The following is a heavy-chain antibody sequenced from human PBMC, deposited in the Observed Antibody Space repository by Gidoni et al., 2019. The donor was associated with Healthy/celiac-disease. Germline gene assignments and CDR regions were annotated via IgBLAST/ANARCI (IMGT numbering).Heavy chain of an antibody. CDR1: GFTFSNAW. CDR3: TTSLSGYSGYDESLGY. V-gene: IGHV3-15*01. D-gene: IGHD5-12*01. CDR2: IKSKTDGGTT. J-gene: IGHJ4*02. Sequence: EVQLVESGGGLVKPGGSLRLSCAASGFTFSNAWMSWVRQAPGKGLEWVGRIKSKTDGGTTDYAAPVKGRFTISRDDSKNTLYLQMNSLKTEDTAVYYCTTSLSGYSGYDESLGYWGQGTLVTVSS.